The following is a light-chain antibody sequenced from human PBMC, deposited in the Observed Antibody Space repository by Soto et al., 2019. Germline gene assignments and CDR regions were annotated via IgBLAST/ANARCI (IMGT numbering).Light chain of an antibody. Sequence: QSALTQFASVSGSPGQSITISCTGTSSDVGGYNYVSWYQQHPGKVPKLIIYDVTNRPSGVSNRFSGSKSGNTASLTISGLQAEDEADYYCSSYTSSRTRVFGGGTKLTVL. J-gene: IGLJ2*01. CDR1: SSDVGGYNY. V-gene: IGLV2-14*01. CDR2: DVT. CDR3: SSYTSSRTRV.